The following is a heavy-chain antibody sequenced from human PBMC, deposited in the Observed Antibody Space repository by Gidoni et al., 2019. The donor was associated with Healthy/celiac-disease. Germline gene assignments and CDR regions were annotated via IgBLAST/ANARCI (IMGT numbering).Heavy chain of an antibody. CDR3: ARDVGEIRY. J-gene: IGHJ4*02. V-gene: IGHV1-18*01. D-gene: IGHD3-10*01. Sequence: VKVSCKASGYTFTSCGISGVRQAPGEGRGWMGWISPYNGNTNYAQKLQGRVTMTTDPSTSTAYMSRRSLRSDDTAVYYCARDVGEIRYWGQGTLVTVSS. CDR2: ISPYNGNT. CDR1: GYTFTSCG.